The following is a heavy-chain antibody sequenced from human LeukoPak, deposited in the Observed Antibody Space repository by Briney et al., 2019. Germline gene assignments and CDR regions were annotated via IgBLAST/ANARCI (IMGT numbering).Heavy chain of an antibody. Sequence: PGGSLRLSCAASGFTFSSYGMHWVRQAPGKGLEWVAVIWYGGSNKYYADSVKGRFTISRDNSKNTLYLQMNSLRAEDTAVYYCAKAAGYCSSTSCSYYFDYWGQGTLVTVSS. V-gene: IGHV3-30*02. CDR3: AKAAGYCSSTSCSYYFDY. D-gene: IGHD2-2*01. J-gene: IGHJ4*02. CDR2: IWYGGSNK. CDR1: GFTFSSYG.